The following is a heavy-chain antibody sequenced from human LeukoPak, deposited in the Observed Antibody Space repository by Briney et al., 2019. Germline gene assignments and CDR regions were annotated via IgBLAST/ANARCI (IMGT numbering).Heavy chain of an antibody. V-gene: IGHV4-59*01. Sequence: KPSETLSLTCTVSGGSISSYFWSWIRQPPGKGLEWISGSTNYNPSLKSRVTISVDTSKNQFSLKLGSVTAADTAVYYCASDYGDYIGASDIWGQGTMVTVSS. CDR3: ASDYGDYIGASDI. D-gene: IGHD4-17*01. CDR2: GST. CDR1: GGSISSYF. J-gene: IGHJ3*02.